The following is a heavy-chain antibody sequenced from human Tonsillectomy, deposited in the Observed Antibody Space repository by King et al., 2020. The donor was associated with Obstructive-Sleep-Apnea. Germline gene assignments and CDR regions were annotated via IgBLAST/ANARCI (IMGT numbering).Heavy chain of an antibody. CDR2: IYYTGST. V-gene: IGHV4-59*01. J-gene: IGHJ4*02. Sequence: QLQESGPGLVKPSETLSLTCTVSGASISTYYLSWLRQPPGKGLEWVGYIYYTGSTAYNPSLKSRITMSVDTSKSQFSLKLTSVTAADTAVYYCARGTGHLDYWGQGTLVTVSS. D-gene: IGHD1-1*01. CDR3: ARGTGHLDY. CDR1: GASISTYY.